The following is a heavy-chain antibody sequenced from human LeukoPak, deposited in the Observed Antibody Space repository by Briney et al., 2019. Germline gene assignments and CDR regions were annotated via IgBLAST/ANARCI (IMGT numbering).Heavy chain of an antibody. CDR1: GGSVSSGSYY. Sequence: SETLSLTCTVSGGSVSSGSYYWSWIRQPPGKGLEWIGYIYYSGSTNYNPSLKSRVTISVDTSKNQFSLKLSSVTAADTAVYYCARDSGPDYYYYYGMDVWGQGTTVTVSS. J-gene: IGHJ6*02. V-gene: IGHV4-61*01. CDR2: IYYSGST. CDR3: ARDSGPDYYYYYGMDV.